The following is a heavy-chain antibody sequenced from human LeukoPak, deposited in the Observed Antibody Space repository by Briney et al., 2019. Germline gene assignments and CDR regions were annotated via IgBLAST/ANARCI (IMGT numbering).Heavy chain of an antibody. CDR2: IYHSGST. D-gene: IGHD2-2*01. Sequence: SETLSLTCAVSGGSISSSNWWSWVRQPPGKGLEWIGEIYHSGSTNYNPSLKSRVTISVDKSKNQFSLKLSSVTAADTAVYYRARVADCSSTSCYAGWGPDWFDPWGQGTLVTVSS. CDR3: ARVADCSSTSCYAGWGPDWFDP. J-gene: IGHJ5*02. CDR1: GGSISSSNW. V-gene: IGHV4-4*02.